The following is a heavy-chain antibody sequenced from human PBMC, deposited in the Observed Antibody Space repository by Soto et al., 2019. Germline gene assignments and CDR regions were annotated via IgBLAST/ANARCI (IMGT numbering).Heavy chain of an antibody. V-gene: IGHV4-34*01. Sequence: SETLSLTCAVYGGSFSGYYWSWIRQPPGKGLEWIGEINHSGSTNYNPSLKSRVTISVDTSKNQFSLKLSSVTAADTAVYYCARGSKFGYYYGSGSYSWFDPWGQGTLVTVSS. J-gene: IGHJ5*02. CDR1: GGSFSGYY. CDR3: ARGSKFGYYYGSGSYSWFDP. D-gene: IGHD3-10*01. CDR2: INHSGST.